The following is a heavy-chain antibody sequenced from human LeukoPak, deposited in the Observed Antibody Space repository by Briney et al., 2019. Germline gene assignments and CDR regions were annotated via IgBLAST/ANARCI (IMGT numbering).Heavy chain of an antibody. CDR3: ARVAKHFRGGLSFYYMDV. V-gene: IGHV4-59*01. Sequence: SETLSLTCTVSGGSLTNYYWGWIRQPPGKGLDWIGHIYYSGSTNYNPSLKSRVTISLDTSKNQFSLKVISVTAADTAVYYCARVAKHFRGGLSFYYMDVWGKGTTVTISS. CDR2: IYYSGST. CDR1: GGSLTNYY. J-gene: IGHJ6*03. D-gene: IGHD3-10*01.